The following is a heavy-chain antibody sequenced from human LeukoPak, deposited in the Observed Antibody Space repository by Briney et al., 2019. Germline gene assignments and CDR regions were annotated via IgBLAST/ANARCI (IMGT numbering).Heavy chain of an antibody. CDR1: GFTFSSAW. J-gene: IGHJ4*02. V-gene: IGHV3-15*07. CDR2: IKSETDGGTT. D-gene: IGHD5-24*01. CDR3: ARAREMATISPIDY. Sequence: PGGSLRLSCAASGFTFSSAWMNWVRQAPGKGLEWVGRIKSETDGGTTDYAAPVKGTFTISRDDSENTLYLQMNSLRAEDTAVYYCARAREMATISPIDYWGQGTLVTVSS.